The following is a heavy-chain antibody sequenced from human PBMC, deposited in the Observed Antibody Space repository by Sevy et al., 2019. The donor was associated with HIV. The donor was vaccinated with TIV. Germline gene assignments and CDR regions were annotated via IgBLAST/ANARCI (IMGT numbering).Heavy chain of an antibody. J-gene: IGHJ4*02. D-gene: IGHD2-15*01. V-gene: IGHV1-8*01. CDR2: MNPNSGNT. Sequence: ASVKVSCKASGYTFSNNDINWVRQAPGQGLEWMGWMNPNSGNTGYGQKFQGRVTMTRDTSINTAYMELSSLTSEDTAVYYCARDGVDCSGDTCYYRVFDFWGQGTLVTVSS. CDR3: ARDGVDCSGDTCYYRVFDF. CDR1: GYTFSNND.